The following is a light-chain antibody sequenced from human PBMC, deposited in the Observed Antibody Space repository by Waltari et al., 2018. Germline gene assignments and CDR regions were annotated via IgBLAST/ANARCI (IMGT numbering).Light chain of an antibody. Sequence: QTVVTQEPSLTVSPGGTVTLTCASNTGAVTSGNYPNWFQRKPGQAPTTLIYSTSSKHSWTPARFSGSLLGGKAALTLSSVQAEDEAEYYGVLYVGGGETWVFGGGTKLTVL. J-gene: IGLJ3*02. CDR3: VLYVGGGETWV. CDR2: STS. V-gene: IGLV7-43*01. CDR1: TGAVTSGNY.